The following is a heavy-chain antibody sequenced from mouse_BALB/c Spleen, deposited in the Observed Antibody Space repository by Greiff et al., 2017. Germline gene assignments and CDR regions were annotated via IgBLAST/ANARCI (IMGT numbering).Heavy chain of an antibody. CDR1: GYTFTSYT. Sequence: VQLQQSAAELARPGASVKMSCKASGYTFTSYTMHWVKQRPGQGLEWIGYINPSSGYTEYNQKFKDKTTLTADKSSSTAYMQLSSLTSEDSAVYYCARSHYRYDNYAMDYWGQGTSVTVSS. D-gene: IGHD2-14*01. CDR3: ARSHYRYDNYAMDY. CDR2: INPSSGYT. J-gene: IGHJ4*01. V-gene: IGHV1-4*02.